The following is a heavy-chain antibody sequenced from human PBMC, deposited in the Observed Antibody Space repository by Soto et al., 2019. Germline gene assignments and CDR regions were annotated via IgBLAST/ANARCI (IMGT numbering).Heavy chain of an antibody. J-gene: IGHJ6*02. CDR2: IIPIFGTA. Sequence: SVKLSCKASGDPLSIYAMGWVLQTPGQGLEWMGGIIPIFGTANYAQKFQGRVTITADESTSTAYMELSSLRSEDTAVYYCAGHIVVVVAATDYYYGMDVWGQGTTVTVSS. CDR1: GDPLSIYA. V-gene: IGHV1-69*13. CDR3: AGHIVVVVAATDYYYGMDV. D-gene: IGHD2-15*01.